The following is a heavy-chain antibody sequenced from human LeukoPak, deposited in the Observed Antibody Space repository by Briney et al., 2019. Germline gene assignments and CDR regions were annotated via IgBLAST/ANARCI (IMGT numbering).Heavy chain of an antibody. CDR2: INHSGST. J-gene: IGHJ3*02. CDR3: ARLDSSPDPNRYLNAFDI. V-gene: IGHV4-34*01. CDR1: GGSFSGYY. D-gene: IGHD6-13*01. Sequence: SETLSLTCAVYGGSFSGYYWSWIRQPPGKGLEWIGEINHSGSTNYNPSLKSRVTISVDTSKNQFSLKLSSVTAADTAVYYCARLDSSPDPNRYLNAFDIWGQGTMVTVSS.